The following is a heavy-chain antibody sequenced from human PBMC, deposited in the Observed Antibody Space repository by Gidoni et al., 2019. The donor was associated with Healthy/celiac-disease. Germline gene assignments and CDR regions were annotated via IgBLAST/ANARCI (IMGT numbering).Heavy chain of an antibody. CDR3: AREGYSYGSAFDY. Sequence: QVQLVESGGGLVKPRGSLRLSCAASGFTFSDYYMSWIRQAPGKGLEWVSYISSSSSYTNYADSVKGRFTISRDNAKNSLYLQMNSLRAEDTAVYYCAREGYSYGSAFDYWGQGTLVTVSS. J-gene: IGHJ4*02. CDR1: GFTFSDYY. D-gene: IGHD5-18*01. V-gene: IGHV3-11*06. CDR2: ISSSSSYT.